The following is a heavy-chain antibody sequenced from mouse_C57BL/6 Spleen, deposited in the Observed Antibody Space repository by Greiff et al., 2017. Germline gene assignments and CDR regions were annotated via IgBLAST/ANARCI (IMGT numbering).Heavy chain of an antibody. CDR2: IWGDGST. J-gene: IGHJ3*01. CDR3: AKPAGYDYDEGAWFAY. V-gene: IGHV2-3*01. D-gene: IGHD2-4*01. Sequence: QVQLQQSGPGLVAPSQSLSITCTVSGFSLTSYGVSWVRQPPGKGLEWLGVIWGDGSTNYHSALISRLSISKDNSKGQVFLKLNSLQTDDTATYYCAKPAGYDYDEGAWFAYWGQGTLVTVSA. CDR1: GFSLTSYG.